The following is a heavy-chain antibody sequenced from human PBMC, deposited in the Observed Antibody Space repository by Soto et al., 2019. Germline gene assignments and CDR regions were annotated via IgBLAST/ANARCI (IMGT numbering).Heavy chain of an antibody. CDR3: ARGGGYDSFDY. CDR2: ISHLEST. J-gene: IGHJ4*02. D-gene: IGHD5-12*01. Sequence: SETLSLTCTVSGASISYGGFSWSWIRQSPGKGLEWIGYISHLESTYFHPSFKSRLTMSIDRTRNQFSLKLSSVTAADMAVYYCARGGGYDSFDYWGQGVLVTSPQ. V-gene: IGHV4-30-2*06. CDR1: GASISYGGFS.